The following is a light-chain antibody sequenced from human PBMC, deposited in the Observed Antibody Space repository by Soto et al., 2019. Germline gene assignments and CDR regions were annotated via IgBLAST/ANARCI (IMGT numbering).Light chain of an antibody. V-gene: IGLV1-44*01. CDR3: AAWDDSLNGWV. J-gene: IGLJ3*02. CDR2: SNN. Sequence: QSVLTQPPSASGTPGQRVTISCSGSSSNIGINTVNWYQQLPGTAPKVLIYSNNERPSGVPDRLSGSKSGTSASLAISGLQSEDEADYYCAAWDDSLNGWVFGGGTELTV. CDR1: SSNIGINT.